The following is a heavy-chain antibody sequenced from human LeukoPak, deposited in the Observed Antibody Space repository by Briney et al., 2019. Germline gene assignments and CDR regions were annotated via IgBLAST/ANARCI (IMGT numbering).Heavy chain of an antibody. CDR3: ARVAYSNHVGYAYRYFDL. V-gene: IGHV1-2*02. J-gene: IGHJ2*01. Sequence: ASVKVSCKASGYTFTGYYMHWVRQAPGQGLEWMGWINPSSGGTNYAQKFQGRVTMTRDTSISTAYMELSRLRSDDTAVYYCARVAYSNHVGYAYRYFDLWGRGTLVTVSS. CDR2: INPSSGGT. CDR1: GYTFTGYY. D-gene: IGHD4-11*01.